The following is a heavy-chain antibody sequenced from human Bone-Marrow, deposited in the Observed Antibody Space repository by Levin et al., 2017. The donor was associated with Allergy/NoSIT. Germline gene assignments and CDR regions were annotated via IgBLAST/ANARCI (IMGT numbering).Heavy chain of an antibody. CDR2: ISGSGGST. CDR1: GFTFSSYA. V-gene: IGHV3-23*01. CDR3: AKDYDFWSVGGVYCDY. Sequence: GGSLRLSCAASGFTFSSYAMSWVRQAPGKGLEWVSAISGSGGSTYYADSVKGRFTISRDNSKNTLYLQMNSLRAEDTAVYYCAKDYDFWSVGGVYCDYWGQGTLVTVSS. D-gene: IGHD3-3*01. J-gene: IGHJ4*02.